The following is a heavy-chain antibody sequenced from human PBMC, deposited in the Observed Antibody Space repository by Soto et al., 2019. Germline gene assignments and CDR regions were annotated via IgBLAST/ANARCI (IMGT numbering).Heavy chain of an antibody. Sequence: SGTLSLTCSVSGGSMNCYYWSWIRQTPGQGLEWLGFIYFSGSTRYNPSLMSRLTISLDKSKRQFSMSLSSVTAADTAVYYCARSVATPGTNIDFWGQGTLVTVSS. CDR3: ARSVATPGTNIDF. CDR2: IYFSGST. CDR1: GGSMNCYY. V-gene: IGHV4-4*09. J-gene: IGHJ4*02. D-gene: IGHD6-13*01.